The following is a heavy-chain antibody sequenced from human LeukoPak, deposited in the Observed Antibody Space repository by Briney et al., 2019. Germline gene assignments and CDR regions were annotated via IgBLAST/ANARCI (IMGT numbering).Heavy chain of an antibody. CDR1: GGSISSYY. J-gene: IGHJ4*02. Sequence: PSETLSLTCTVSGGSISSYYWNWIRQPPGKGLEWIGYIYYSGSTNYNPSLKSRVTMSVDTSKNQFSLKLTSVTAADTAVYYCARGNVYTYAYGPFDYWGQGTLITVSS. V-gene: IGHV4-59*12. D-gene: IGHD5-18*01. CDR3: ARGNVYTYAYGPFDY. CDR2: IYYSGST.